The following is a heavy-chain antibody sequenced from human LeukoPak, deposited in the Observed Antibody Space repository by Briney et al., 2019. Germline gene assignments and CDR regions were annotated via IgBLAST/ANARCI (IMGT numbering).Heavy chain of an antibody. CDR1: GFTFHDYA. D-gene: IGHD3-22*01. CDR3: ANGDDSSGYYYSWTY. V-gene: IGHV3-9*01. J-gene: IGHJ4*02. Sequence: GRSLRLPCAASGFTFHDYAMPWVRQAPGKGLEWVSGIRWNSGGIAYADSVKGRFTISRDNAKNSLYLQMNSLRAEDTALYYCANGDDSSGYYYSWTYWGQGTLVTVSS. CDR2: IRWNSGGI.